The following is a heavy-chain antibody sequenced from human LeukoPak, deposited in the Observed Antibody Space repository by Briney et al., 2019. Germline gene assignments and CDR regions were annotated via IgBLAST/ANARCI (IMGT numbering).Heavy chain of an antibody. CDR3: ARGQMGITMVRGVPYYYYGMDV. D-gene: IGHD3-10*01. V-gene: IGHV1-8*01. CDR2: MNPNSGNT. J-gene: IGHJ6*02. Sequence: ASVKVSCKASGYTFTSYDINWVRQATGQGLEWMGWMNPNSGNTGYAQKFQGRVTMTRNTSISTAYMELSSLRSEDTAVYYCARGQMGITMVRGVPYYYYGMDVWGQGNPGHRLL. CDR1: GYTFTSYD.